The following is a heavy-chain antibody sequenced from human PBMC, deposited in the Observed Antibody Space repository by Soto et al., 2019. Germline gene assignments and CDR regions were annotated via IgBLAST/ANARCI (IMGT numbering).Heavy chain of an antibody. V-gene: IGHV4-4*02. CDR2: IYHSGSA. D-gene: IGHD2-21*02. CDR1: GGSVSSNNW. CDR3: ARVPGVVVSADDAFDI. J-gene: IGHJ3*02. Sequence: QVQLQESAPGLVKPSGTLSLTCAVSGGSVSSNNWWSWVRQSPGKGLEWMGEIYHSGSAHYNPSLKSRATISLDKSKNLFSLRLTSVTAADTAVYYCARVPGVVVSADDAFDIWGPGTRVIVSS.